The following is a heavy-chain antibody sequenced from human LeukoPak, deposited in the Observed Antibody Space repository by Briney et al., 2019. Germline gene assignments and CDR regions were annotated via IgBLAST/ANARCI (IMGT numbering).Heavy chain of an antibody. D-gene: IGHD3-10*01. CDR3: TTDPGRGLRGY. Sequence: GGSLRLSXAASGFAFSNAWMTWVCQAPGKGLEWVGHIKSKTDGGTTDYAAPVKGRFTISRDDSKNTLYLQINSLKTEDTAIYYCTTDPGRGLRGYWGQGTLVTVSS. CDR2: IKSKTDGGTT. CDR1: GFAFSNAW. J-gene: IGHJ4*02. V-gene: IGHV3-15*01.